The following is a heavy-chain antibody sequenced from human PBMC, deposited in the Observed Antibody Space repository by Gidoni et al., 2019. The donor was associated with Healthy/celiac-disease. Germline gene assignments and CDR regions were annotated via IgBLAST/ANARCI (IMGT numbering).Heavy chain of an antibody. CDR3: ASSFFHYYYDSSGYLRAFDI. D-gene: IGHD3-22*01. J-gene: IGHJ3*02. CDR2: IYSGGST. Sequence: EVQLVESGGGLIQPGGSLRLSCAASGFTVSSNYMSWVRQAPGKGLEWVSVIYSGGSTYYADSVKGRFTISRDNSKNTLYLQMNSLRAEDTAVYYCASSFFHYYYDSSGYLRAFDIWGQGTMVTVSS. CDR1: GFTVSSNY. V-gene: IGHV3-53*01.